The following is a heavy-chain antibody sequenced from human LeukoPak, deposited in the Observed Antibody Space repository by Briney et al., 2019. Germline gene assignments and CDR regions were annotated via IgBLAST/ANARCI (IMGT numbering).Heavy chain of an antibody. Sequence: GGSLRLSCAASGFTFSSYGMHWVRQAPGKGLEVVAFIWYDGSNKYYADSVKGRFTISRDNSKNTLYLQMNSLRAEDTAVYYCARDAYSYGYEVSYYYGMDVWGQGTTVTVSS. D-gene: IGHD5-18*01. CDR2: IWYDGSNK. CDR1: GFTFSSYG. V-gene: IGHV3-33*01. J-gene: IGHJ6*02. CDR3: ARDAYSYGYEVSYYYGMDV.